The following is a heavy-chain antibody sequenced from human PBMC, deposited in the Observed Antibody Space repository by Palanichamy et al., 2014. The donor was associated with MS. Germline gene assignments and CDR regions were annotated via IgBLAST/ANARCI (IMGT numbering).Heavy chain of an antibody. CDR3: ARGPDGDTHSFHV. CDR1: DGAFSDHY. V-gene: IGHV4-34*01. D-gene: IGHD1-14*01. Sequence: QVQLQQWGAGLLKPSETLSLTCSVHDGAFSDHYWSWIRQPPGTGLEWIGQINHGGGTAYKSSLNSRVSISIDTSRNQFFLRLSSVTAADTAIYYCARGPDGDTHSFHVWGQGTLVTVSS. J-gene: IGHJ3*01. CDR2: INHGGGT.